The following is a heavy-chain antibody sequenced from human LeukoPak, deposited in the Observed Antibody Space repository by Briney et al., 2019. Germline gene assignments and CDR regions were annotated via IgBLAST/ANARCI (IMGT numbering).Heavy chain of an antibody. CDR2: IKQDGSEK. Sequence: GGSLRLSCVVSGFTFSTCWMSWVRQAPGRGLEWVANIKQDGSEKYYVDSVKGRFTISRDNAKNTLYLQMNNLRAEDTAVYYCARDHYFKIDYWGQGTLVTVSS. CDR3: ARDHYFKIDY. CDR1: GFTFSTCW. J-gene: IGHJ4*02. D-gene: IGHD3-10*01. V-gene: IGHV3-7*01.